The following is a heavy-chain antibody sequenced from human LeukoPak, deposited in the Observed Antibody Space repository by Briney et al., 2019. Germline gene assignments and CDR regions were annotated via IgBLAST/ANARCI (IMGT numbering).Heavy chain of an antibody. CDR1: GFTFSSYD. V-gene: IGHV3-7*01. CDR2: INQDGSEK. CDR3: ARDQQLDY. J-gene: IGHJ4*02. D-gene: IGHD6-13*01. Sequence: GGSLRLSCAAFGFTFSSYDMTWVRQAPGKGLEWVANINQDGSEKYYVDSVKGRFTISRDNAKNSLYLQMNSLRAEDTAVYYCARDQQLDYWGQGTLVTVSS.